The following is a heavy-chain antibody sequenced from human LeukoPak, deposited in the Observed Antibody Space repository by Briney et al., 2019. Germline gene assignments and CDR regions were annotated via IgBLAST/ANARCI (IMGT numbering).Heavy chain of an antibody. CDR1: GFTFSSYG. CDR2: ISYDGSNK. D-gene: IGHD3-22*01. V-gene: IGHV3-30*18. CDR3: AKDSLLSGSGYYYFGGGSWWREGSPDY. Sequence: PGRSLRLSCAASGFTFSSYGMHWVRQAPGKGLEWVAVISYDGSNKYYADSVKGRFTISRDNSKNTLYLQMNSLRAEDTAVYYCAKDSLLSGSGYYYFGGGSWWREGSPDYWGQGTLVTVSS. J-gene: IGHJ4*02.